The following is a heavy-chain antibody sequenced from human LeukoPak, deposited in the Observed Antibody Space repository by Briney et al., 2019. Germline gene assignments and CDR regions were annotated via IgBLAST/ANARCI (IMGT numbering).Heavy chain of an antibody. J-gene: IGHJ3*01. D-gene: IGHD3-22*01. V-gene: IGHV4-59*01. Sequence: PLETLCLTCTASGGSLSGYYWSWIRQPPGKRLEWIGYVSYTGRTKYNPSLQSRVSISIDTSKSQFSLKLTSVTSADTSVYSCARLLDNDISGDPDTFDVWGQGTTVIVSS. CDR1: GGSLSGYY. CDR2: VSYTGRT. CDR3: ARLLDNDISGDPDTFDV.